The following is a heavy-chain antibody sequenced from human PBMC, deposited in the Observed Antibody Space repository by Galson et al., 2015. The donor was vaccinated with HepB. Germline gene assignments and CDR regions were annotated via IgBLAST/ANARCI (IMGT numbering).Heavy chain of an antibody. J-gene: IGHJ3*02. CDR1: GYTFTSYA. Sequence: SVKVSCKASGYTFTSYAMHWVRQAPGQRLEWMGWINAVNGNTKYSQKFQGRVTITRDTSASTAYMELSSLRSEDTAVYYCARDTRADAFDIWGQGTMVTVSS. CDR2: INAVNGNT. CDR3: ARDTRADAFDI. V-gene: IGHV1-3*01.